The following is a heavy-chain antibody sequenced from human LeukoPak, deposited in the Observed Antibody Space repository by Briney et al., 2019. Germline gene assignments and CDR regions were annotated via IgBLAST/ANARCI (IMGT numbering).Heavy chain of an antibody. CDR1: GYTLTELS. D-gene: IGHD1-26*01. CDR3: ARAGTYWDYFDY. V-gene: IGHV1-24*01. CDR2: FDPEDGET. J-gene: IGHJ4*02. Sequence: ASVKVSCKVSGYTLTELSMHWARQAPGKGLEWMGGFDPEDGETIYAQKFQGRVTMTEDTSTDTAYMELSSLRSEDTAVYYCARAGTYWDYFDYWGQGTLVTVSS.